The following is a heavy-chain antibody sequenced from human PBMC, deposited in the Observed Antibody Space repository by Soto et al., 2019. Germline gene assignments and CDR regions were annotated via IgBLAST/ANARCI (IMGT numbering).Heavy chain of an antibody. Sequence: SETLSLTCSVSGGSISGSYWSWIRQSPGRGLEWLGYVYYTGSTNYSPSLRSRVSISVDTSKNEFSLRLGSVTAADTAVYFCARSVAVPGAHIDYWGQGTQVTVSS. CDR3: ARSVAVPGAHIDY. V-gene: IGHV4-59*01. CDR1: GGSISGSY. J-gene: IGHJ4*02. CDR2: VYYTGST. D-gene: IGHD6-19*01.